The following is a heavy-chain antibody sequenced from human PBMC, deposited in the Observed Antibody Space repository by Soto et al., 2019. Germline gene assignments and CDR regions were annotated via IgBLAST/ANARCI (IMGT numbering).Heavy chain of an antibody. D-gene: IGHD6-13*01. CDR3: AISMAAAGKFYFNY. CDR1: GYTFTNHW. CDR2: IYPGDSDT. Sequence: GESLKISCQGSGYTFTNHWIGWVRQMPGKGREWMGIIYPGDSDTRYRPPFQGQVTISTENSISTVYLQWSSRKASDTAMYYCAISMAAAGKFYFNYWGQGTLVTVSS. V-gene: IGHV5-51*01. J-gene: IGHJ4*02.